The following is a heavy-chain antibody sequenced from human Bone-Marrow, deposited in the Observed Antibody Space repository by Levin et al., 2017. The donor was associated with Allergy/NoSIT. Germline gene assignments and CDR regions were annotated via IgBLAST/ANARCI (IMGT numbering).Heavy chain of an antibody. Sequence: PSETLSLTCSVYGGSFNDYYWSWIRQTPGKGLEWIGENNHDGTTSYNPSLRSRVTISVDTSKRQFSLKMTSVTAADTAVYYCARGRRRTLTGRTNWFDPWGQGTLVTVSS. CDR2: NNHDGTT. CDR1: GGSFNDYY. CDR3: ARGRRRTLTGRTNWFDP. J-gene: IGHJ5*02. V-gene: IGHV4-34*01. D-gene: IGHD3-9*01.